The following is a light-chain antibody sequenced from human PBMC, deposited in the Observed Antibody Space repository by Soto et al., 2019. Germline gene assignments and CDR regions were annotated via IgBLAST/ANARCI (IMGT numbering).Light chain of an antibody. CDR1: QSILYSSNNKNQ. Sequence: DIVMTQSPDSLAVSLGERATINCKSSQSILYSSNNKNQLAWYQQKPGQPPKLLIYWASTRESGVPDRFSGSESGTDFTLTISRLQPEDVAVYFCQQYNSPPYTFGQGTKLEI. J-gene: IGKJ2*01. CDR3: QQYNSPPYT. CDR2: WAS. V-gene: IGKV4-1*01.